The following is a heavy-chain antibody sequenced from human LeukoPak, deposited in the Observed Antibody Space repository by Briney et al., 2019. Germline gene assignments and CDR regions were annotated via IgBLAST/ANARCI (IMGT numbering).Heavy chain of an antibody. D-gene: IGHD2-15*01. CDR1: GGSFSGYY. CDR2: INHSGST. J-gene: IGHJ6*02. Sequence: KPSETLSLTCAVYGGSFSGYYWSWIRQPPGKGLEWIGEINHSGSTNYNPSLKSRVTISVDTSKNQFSLKLSSVTAADTAVYYCARGCSGGSCYSGYYYGMDVWGQGTTVTVSS. V-gene: IGHV4-34*01. CDR3: ARGCSGGSCYSGYYYGMDV.